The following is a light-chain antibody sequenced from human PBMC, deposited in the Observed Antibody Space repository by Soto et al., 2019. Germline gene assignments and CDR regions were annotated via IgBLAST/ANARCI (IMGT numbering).Light chain of an antibody. V-gene: IGLV2-14*01. Sequence: QSVLPQPASVSGSPGQSITISCTGTSSDVGGYNYVSWYQQHPGKAPKLMIYDVSNRPSGVSNRFSGSKSGNTASLTISGLQAEDEADYYCSSYTSSGFGTGTRSPS. CDR2: DVS. J-gene: IGLJ1*01. CDR1: SSDVGGYNY. CDR3: SSYTSSG.